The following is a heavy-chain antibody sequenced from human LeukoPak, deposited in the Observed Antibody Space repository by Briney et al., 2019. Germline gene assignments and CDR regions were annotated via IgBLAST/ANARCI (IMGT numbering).Heavy chain of an antibody. CDR3: AGQKNGWIDY. CDR2: TCYRSKWYN. CDR1: GDSVSSNSAA. J-gene: IGHJ4*02. D-gene: IGHD6-19*01. Sequence: SQTLSLTCAISGDSVSSNSAAWSWIRQSPSRGLEWLGRTCYRSKWYNDYAVSMRGRIIINPDTSKNHFFLQLNSVTPEDTGIYYCAGQKNGWIDYWGQGTLVTVSS. V-gene: IGHV6-1*01.